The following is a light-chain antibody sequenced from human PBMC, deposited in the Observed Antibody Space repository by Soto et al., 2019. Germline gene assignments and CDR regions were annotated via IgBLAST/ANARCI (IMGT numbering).Light chain of an antibody. CDR1: SSDVGGYKY. CDR2: DVT. V-gene: IGLV2-14*01. CDR3: SSYTSFKTLV. Sequence: QSVLTQPASVSESPGQSIPISCPGSSSDVGGYKYVSWYQQHPGKAPKLLIYDVTNRPSGVSNRFSGSKSGYTASLTISGLQSEDEADYYCSSYTSFKTLVFGTGTKVTV. J-gene: IGLJ1*01.